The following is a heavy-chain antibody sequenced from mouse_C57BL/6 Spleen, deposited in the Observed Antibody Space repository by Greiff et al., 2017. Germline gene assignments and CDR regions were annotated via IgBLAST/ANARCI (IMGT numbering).Heavy chain of an antibody. V-gene: IGHV1-81*01. Sequence: VQLQQSGAELARPGASVKLSCKASGYTFPSYGISWVKQRTGQGLEWIGEIYPRSGNTYYNEKFKGKATLTADKSYSTAYMELRSLTSEDSAVYFWAREITTVVVGDAMDYWGQGTSVTVSS. D-gene: IGHD1-1*01. CDR2: IYPRSGNT. J-gene: IGHJ4*01. CDR1: GYTFPSYG. CDR3: AREITTVVVGDAMDY.